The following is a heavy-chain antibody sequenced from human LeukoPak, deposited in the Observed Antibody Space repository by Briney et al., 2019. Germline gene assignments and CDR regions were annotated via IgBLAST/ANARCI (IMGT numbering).Heavy chain of an antibody. CDR1: GFSFSSRN. J-gene: IGHJ4*02. Sequence: GGSLRLSCAASGFSFSSRNMNWVRQAPGKGLEWVSYISASTSSIYYADSVKGRFTISRDIGKNSLCLQMNSLRAEDTAVYYCAASSGSGNYAYYFDYWGQGTLVTVSS. V-gene: IGHV3-48*04. CDR3: AASSGSGNYAYYFDY. CDR2: ISASTSSI. D-gene: IGHD3-22*01.